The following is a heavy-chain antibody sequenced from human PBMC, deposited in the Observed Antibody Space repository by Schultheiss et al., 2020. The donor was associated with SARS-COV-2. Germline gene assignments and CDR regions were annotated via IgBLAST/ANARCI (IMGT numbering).Heavy chain of an antibody. Sequence: GGSLRLSCAASGFTFDDYAMHWVRQAPGKGLEWVSGISWNSGSIGYADSVKGRFTISRDNSKNTLYLQMNSLRAEDTAVYYCARGWWQMGDGWFDPWGQGTLVTVSS. D-gene: IGHD2-15*01. CDR3: ARGWWQMGDGWFDP. CDR2: ISWNSGSI. CDR1: GFTFDDYA. J-gene: IGHJ5*02. V-gene: IGHV3-9*01.